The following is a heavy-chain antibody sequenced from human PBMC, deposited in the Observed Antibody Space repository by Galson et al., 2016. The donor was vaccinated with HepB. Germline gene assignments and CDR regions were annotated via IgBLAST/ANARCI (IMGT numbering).Heavy chain of an antibody. J-gene: IGHJ4*02. V-gene: IGHV1-46*01. CDR2: INPSGGRT. Sequence: SVKVSCKASGYTFTKFYMHWVRQAPGQGLEWMGIINPSGGRTTYAQKFQGRVTMTRDTSTSTVYMELTSLRSEGTAVYYCARGGEDGGDSEDGVDYWGQGTLVTVSS. CDR3: ARGGEDGGDSEDGVDY. D-gene: IGHD4-23*01. CDR1: GYTFTKFY.